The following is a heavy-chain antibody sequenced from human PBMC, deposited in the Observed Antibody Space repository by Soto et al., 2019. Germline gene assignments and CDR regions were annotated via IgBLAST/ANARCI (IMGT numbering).Heavy chain of an antibody. Sequence: SETLSLTCTVSGGSISSYYWSWIRQPPGKGLEWIGYIYYSGSTNYNPSLKSRVTISVDTSKNQFSLKLSSVTAADTAVYYCARGGPPNYYYYSGMDVWGQGTPVTVSS. CDR2: IYYSGST. J-gene: IGHJ6*02. CDR1: GGSISSYY. V-gene: IGHV4-59*01. CDR3: ARGGPPNYYYYSGMDV.